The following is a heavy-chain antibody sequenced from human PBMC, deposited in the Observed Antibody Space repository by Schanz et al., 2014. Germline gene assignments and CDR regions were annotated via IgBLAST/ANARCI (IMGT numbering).Heavy chain of an antibody. V-gene: IGHV3-30-3*01. D-gene: IGHD2-15*01. CDR2: ISYDGSNK. CDR3: ARDRGYCSGGSCLTFDY. J-gene: IGHJ4*02. Sequence: QVQLLQFGGGVVQPGRSLRLSCAAYGFTLSSYAMHWVRQAPGKGLEWVAVISYDGSNKDHADSVKGRFTISRDNARNSLYLHMNTLGAEDTAVYYCARDRGYCSGGSCLTFDYWGQGTLVTVSS. CDR1: GFTLSSYA.